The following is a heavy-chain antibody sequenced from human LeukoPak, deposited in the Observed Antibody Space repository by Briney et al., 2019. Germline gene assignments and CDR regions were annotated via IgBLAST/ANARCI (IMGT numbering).Heavy chain of an antibody. Sequence: SETLSLTCTVSGYSISSGYYWGWIRQPPGKGLEWIGEINHSGSTNYNPSLKSRVTISVDTSKNQFSLRLTSVTAADTAVYYCARARWFGELDPWGQGTLVTVSS. J-gene: IGHJ5*02. V-gene: IGHV4-38-2*02. CDR2: INHSGST. CDR1: GYSISSGYY. CDR3: ARARWFGELDP. D-gene: IGHD3-10*01.